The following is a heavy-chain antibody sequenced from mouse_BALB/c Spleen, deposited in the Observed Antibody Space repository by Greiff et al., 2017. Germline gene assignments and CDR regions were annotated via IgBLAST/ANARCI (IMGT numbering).Heavy chain of an antibody. CDR2: ISSGSSTI. J-gene: IGHJ4*01. V-gene: IGHV5-17*02. CDR1: GFTFSSFG. Sequence: EVKVEESGGGLVQPGGSRKLSCAASGFTFSSFGMHWVRQAPEKGLEWVAYISSGSSTIYYADTVKGRFTISRDNPKNTLFLQMTSLRSEDTAMYYCARPYGSSYLYYAMDYWGQGTSVTVSS. D-gene: IGHD1-1*01. CDR3: ARPYGSSYLYYAMDY.